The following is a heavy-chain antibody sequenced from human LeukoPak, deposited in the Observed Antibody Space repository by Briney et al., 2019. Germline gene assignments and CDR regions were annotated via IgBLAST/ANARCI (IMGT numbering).Heavy chain of an antibody. CDR3: ARVAYCGGDCYSLDYYYMDV. CDR2: INGDGTSA. D-gene: IGHD2-21*02. CDR1: GFTLRNYC. J-gene: IGHJ6*03. V-gene: IGHV3-74*01. Sequence: PGGSLRLSCAASGFTLRNYCMHWVRQTPGKGLLWVSRINGDGTSATYAGSVKGRLTIARDHAKNTPYLQMNSLRAEDTAVYYCARVAYCGGDCYSLDYYYMDVWGKGTTVTVSS.